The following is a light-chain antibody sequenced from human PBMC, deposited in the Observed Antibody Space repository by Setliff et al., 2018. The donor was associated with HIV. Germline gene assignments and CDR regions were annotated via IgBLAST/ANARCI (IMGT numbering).Light chain of an antibody. J-gene: IGLJ1*01. V-gene: IGLV3-21*03. CDR3: QVWDSSSDHHV. Sequence: SYELTPPPSVSVAPGKTARITCGGNNIGSKSVHWYQQKPGQAPVLVVYDDNDRPSGIPERFSGSNSGNTATLTISRVEAGDEADYYCQVWDSSSDHHVFGTGTKVTVL. CDR1: NIGSKS. CDR2: DDN.